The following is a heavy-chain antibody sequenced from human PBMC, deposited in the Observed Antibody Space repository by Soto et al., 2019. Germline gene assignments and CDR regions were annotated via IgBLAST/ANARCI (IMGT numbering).Heavy chain of an antibody. J-gene: IGHJ4*02. Sequence: QVQLVQSGTKVKKPGSSVKVSCKTSGGTFSSFPIAWVRQAPGQGLEWVGGIIPVLGAPSYAQTFQGRVTITADESTSAAYLELSSLRSDDTAVYFCARDRHYENHTFYYLKYYFDYWGQGTLVTVSS. CDR2: IIPVLGAP. V-gene: IGHV1-69*01. CDR3: ARDRHYENHTFYYLKYYFDY. D-gene: IGHD3-22*01. CDR1: GGTFSSFP.